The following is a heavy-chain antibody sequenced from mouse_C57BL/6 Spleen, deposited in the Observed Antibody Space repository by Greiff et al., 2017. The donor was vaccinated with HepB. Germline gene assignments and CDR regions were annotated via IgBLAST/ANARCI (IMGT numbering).Heavy chain of an antibody. CDR1: GFTFSSYA. CDR2: ISDGGSYT. V-gene: IGHV5-4*01. Sequence: EVKVVESGGGLVKPGGSLKLSCAASGFTFSSYAMSWVRQTPEKRLEWVATISDGGSYTYYPDNVKGRFTISRDNAKNNLYLQMSHLKSEDTAMYYCARDERKGYFDYWGQGTTLTVSS. J-gene: IGHJ2*01. CDR3: ARDERKGYFDY.